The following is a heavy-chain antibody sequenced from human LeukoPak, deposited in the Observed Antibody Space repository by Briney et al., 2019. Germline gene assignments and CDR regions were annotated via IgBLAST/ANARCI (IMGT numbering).Heavy chain of an antibody. CDR3: AELGITMIGGV. J-gene: IGHJ6*04. D-gene: IGHD3-10*02. CDR2: ISSSGSTI. Sequence: GGSLRLSCAASGFTFSSYDMNWVRQAPGKGLEWVSYISSSGSTIYYADSVKGRFTISRDNAKNSLYLQMNSLGAEDTAVYYCAELGITMIGGVWGKGTTVTIAS. V-gene: IGHV3-48*03. CDR1: GFTFSSYD.